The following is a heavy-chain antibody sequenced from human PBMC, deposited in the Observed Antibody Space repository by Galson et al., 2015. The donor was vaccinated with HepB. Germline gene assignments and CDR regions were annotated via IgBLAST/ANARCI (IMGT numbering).Heavy chain of an antibody. Sequence: SLRLSCAASGFTFNTYWTTWIRQAPGKGLEWVANMEADGSERHYVDSVRGRFTISRDNAKNSLYLQMNSLRAEDTAVYYCGSRWADYWGQGTLVTVSS. D-gene: IGHD4-23*01. CDR2: MEADGSER. CDR3: GSRWADY. J-gene: IGHJ4*02. CDR1: GFTFNTYW. V-gene: IGHV3-7*01.